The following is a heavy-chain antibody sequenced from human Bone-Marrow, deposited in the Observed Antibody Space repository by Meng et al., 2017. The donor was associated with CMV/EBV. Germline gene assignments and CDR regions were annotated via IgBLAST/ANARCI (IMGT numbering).Heavy chain of an antibody. CDR3: AREGVIPAERPTEETYYFDN. V-gene: IGHV1-69*10. J-gene: IGHJ4*02. CDR2: IIPILGIA. Sequence: SVKVSCKASGGTFSSYAISWVRQAPGQGLEWMGGIIPILGIANYAQKFQGRVTITADKSTRTAYMELNSLRSADTAVYYCAREGVIPAERPTEETYYFDNWGQGTLVTVSS. CDR1: GGTFSSYA. D-gene: IGHD2-2*01.